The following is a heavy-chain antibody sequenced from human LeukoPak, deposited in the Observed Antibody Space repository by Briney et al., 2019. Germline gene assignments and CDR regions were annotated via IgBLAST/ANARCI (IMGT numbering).Heavy chain of an antibody. D-gene: IGHD3-9*01. CDR1: GFTFSSYA. J-gene: IGHJ4*02. CDR3: AKSVTAYYNVGCDY. CDR2: ISGSGGST. Sequence: PGGSLRLSCAASGFTFSSYAMSWVRQAPGKGLEWVSAISGSGGSTYYADSVQGRFTISRDNSKNTLYLQMNSLRAEDTAVYYCAKSVTAYYNVGCDYWGQGTLVTVSS. V-gene: IGHV3-23*01.